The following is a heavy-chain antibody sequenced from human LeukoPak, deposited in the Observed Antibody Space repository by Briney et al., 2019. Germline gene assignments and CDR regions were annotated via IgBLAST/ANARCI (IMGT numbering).Heavy chain of an antibody. J-gene: IGHJ4*02. CDR3: ASNLRSGSYPFDY. V-gene: IGHV4-59*08. Sequence: PSETLSLTCTVSGASISRYYWSWIRQSPGKGLEWIGTIYYSGGTDYNPSLKSRVTISVDTSKNQFSLKLSSVTAADTAVYYCASNLRSGSYPFDYWGQGTLVTVSS. CDR2: IYYSGGT. D-gene: IGHD3-10*01. CDR1: GASISRYY.